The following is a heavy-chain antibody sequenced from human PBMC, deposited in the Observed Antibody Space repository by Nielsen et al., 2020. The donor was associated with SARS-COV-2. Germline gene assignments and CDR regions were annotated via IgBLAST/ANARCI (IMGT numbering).Heavy chain of an antibody. V-gene: IGHV7-4-1*02. CDR2: INTNTGNP. CDR3: ARDGLTNYFQH. Sequence: ASVKVSCKASGYTFTSYYMHWVRQAPGQGLEWMGWINTNTGNPTYAQGFTGRFVFSLDTSVSTAYLQISSLKAEDTAVYYCARDGLTNYFQHWGQGTLVTVSS. J-gene: IGHJ1*01. D-gene: IGHD2-8*01. CDR1: GYTFTSYY.